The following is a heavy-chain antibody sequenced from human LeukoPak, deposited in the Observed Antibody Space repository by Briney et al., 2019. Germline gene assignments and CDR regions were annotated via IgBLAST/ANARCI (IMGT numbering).Heavy chain of an antibody. J-gene: IGHJ4*02. CDR1: GFSFSNAW. V-gene: IGHV3-15*07. Sequence: PGGSLRLSCGASGFSFSNAWMNWVRQAPGKGLEWVGHVKSKTHGGTTDYSAPVKGRFTISRDDSKNTLYLQMNSLRVEDTAVYYCAARSSGNPYFWGQGTLVTVSS. CDR2: VKSKTHGGTT. D-gene: IGHD1-26*01. CDR3: AARSSGNPYF.